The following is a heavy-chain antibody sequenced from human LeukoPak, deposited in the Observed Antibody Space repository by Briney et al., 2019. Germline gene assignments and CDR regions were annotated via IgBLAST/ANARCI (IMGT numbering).Heavy chain of an antibody. V-gene: IGHV1-3*01. CDR2: INAGNGNT. J-gene: IGHJ6*03. CDR1: GYTFTSYA. D-gene: IGHD3-3*01. CDR3: ATALRFLEWPPYYYMDV. Sequence: ASVKVSCKASGYTFTSYAMHWVRQAPGQRLEWMGWINAGNGNTKYSQKFQGRVIITRDTSASTAYMELSSLRSEDTAVYYCATALRFLEWPPYYYMDVWGKGTTVTVSS.